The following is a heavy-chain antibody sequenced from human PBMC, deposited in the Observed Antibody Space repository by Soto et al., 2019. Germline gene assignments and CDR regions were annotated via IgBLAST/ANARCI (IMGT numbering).Heavy chain of an antibody. CDR1: GFSLSTSGMR. V-gene: IGHV2-70*04. Sequence: SGPTLVNPTQTLTLTCTFSGFSLSTSGMRVSWIRQPPGKALEWLARIGWDDDKFYSTSLKTRLTISKDTSKNQVVLTMTNMDPVDTATYYCARILPYSSSWDAFDIWGQGTMVTVSS. CDR3: ARILPYSSSWDAFDI. D-gene: IGHD6-13*01. J-gene: IGHJ3*02. CDR2: IGWDDDK.